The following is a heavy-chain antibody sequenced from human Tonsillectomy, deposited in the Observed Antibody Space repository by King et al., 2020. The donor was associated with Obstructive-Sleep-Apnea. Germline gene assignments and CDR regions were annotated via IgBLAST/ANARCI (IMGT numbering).Heavy chain of an antibody. V-gene: IGHV4-59*08. CDR3: ARRPPGAATIDY. CDR1: GGSISSYY. D-gene: IGHD1/OR15-1a*01. CDR2: FYYSGST. Sequence: QLQESGPGLVKPSETLSLTCTVSGGSISSYYWSWIRQPPGKGLEWIGYFYYSGSTNYNPSLKSRVTISVDTSKNQFSLKLSSVTAADTAVYYCARRPPGAATIDYWGQGTLVTVSS. J-gene: IGHJ4*02.